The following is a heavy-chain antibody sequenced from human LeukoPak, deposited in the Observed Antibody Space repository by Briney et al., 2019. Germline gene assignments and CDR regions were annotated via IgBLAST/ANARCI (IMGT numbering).Heavy chain of an antibody. CDR1: GFTFSDYN. CDR3: AKDPGTGIAVAGSFDY. CDR2: ISRSGSTK. Sequence: GGSLRLSCAASGFTFSDYNMRWIRQAPGKGLEWVSSISRSGSTKYYADSVKGRFTISRDNAKNSLFLQMNSLRAEDTAVYYCAKDPGTGIAVAGSFDYWGQGTLVTVSS. J-gene: IGHJ4*02. V-gene: IGHV3-11*01. D-gene: IGHD6-19*01.